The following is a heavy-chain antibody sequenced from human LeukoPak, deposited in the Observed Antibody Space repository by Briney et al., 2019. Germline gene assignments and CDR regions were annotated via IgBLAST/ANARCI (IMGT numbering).Heavy chain of an antibody. D-gene: IGHD3-10*01. V-gene: IGHV1-69*05. Sequence: GASVKVSCKASGGTFSSYAISWVRQAPGQGLEWMGGIIPIFGTANYAQKFQGRVTITTDESTSTAYMELSSLRPEDTAVYYCAREKYYYGSAYYMDVWGKGTTVTVSS. CDR3: AREKYYYGSAYYMDV. J-gene: IGHJ6*03. CDR2: IIPIFGTA. CDR1: GGTFSSYA.